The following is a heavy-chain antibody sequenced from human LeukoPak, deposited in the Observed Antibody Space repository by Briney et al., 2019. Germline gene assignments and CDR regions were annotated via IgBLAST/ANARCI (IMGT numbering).Heavy chain of an antibody. CDR1: GFSRSTSGML. D-gene: IGHD2-15*01. CDR3: ARIPYHCSGGSCYSFFDY. J-gene: IGHJ4*02. Sequence: SGPTLVNPTQTLTLTCTFSGFSRSTSGMLVSWIRQPPGKALEWLARIDWDDDKFYSTSLKTRLTISKDTSKNQVVLTMTNMDPVDTATYYCARIPYHCSGGSCYSFFDYWGQGTLVTVSS. CDR2: IDWDDDK. V-gene: IGHV2-70*04.